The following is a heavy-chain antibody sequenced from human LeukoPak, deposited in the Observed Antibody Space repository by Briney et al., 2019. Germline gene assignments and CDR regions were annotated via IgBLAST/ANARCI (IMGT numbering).Heavy chain of an antibody. CDR2: IYYSGST. Sequence: SETLSLTCTVSGGSISSSSYYWGWIRQPPGKGLEWIGSIYYSGSTYYNPSLKSRVTISVDTSKNQFSLKLSSVTAADTAVYYCARVSRDDNYLTRWYFDLWGRGTLVTVSS. D-gene: IGHD5-24*01. CDR1: GGSISSSSYY. CDR3: ARVSRDDNYLTRWYFDL. J-gene: IGHJ2*01. V-gene: IGHV4-39*07.